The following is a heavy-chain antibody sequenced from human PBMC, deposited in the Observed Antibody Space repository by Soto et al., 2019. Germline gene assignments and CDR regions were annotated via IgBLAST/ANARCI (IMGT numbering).Heavy chain of an antibody. D-gene: IGHD3-3*01. CDR3: AKNGGAGGAYYDFWSGYYSPYYFDY. J-gene: IGHJ4*02. Sequence: EVQLVESGGGLVQPGRSLRLSCAASGFTFDDYAMHWVRQAPGKGLEWVSGISWNSGSIGYADSVKGRFTISRDNAKNSLYLQMNSLRAEDTALYYCAKNGGAGGAYYDFWSGYYSPYYFDYWGQGTLVTVSS. V-gene: IGHV3-9*01. CDR2: ISWNSGSI. CDR1: GFTFDDYA.